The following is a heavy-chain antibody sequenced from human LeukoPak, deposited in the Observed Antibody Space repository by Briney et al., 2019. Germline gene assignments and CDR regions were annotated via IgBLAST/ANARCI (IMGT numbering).Heavy chain of an antibody. CDR1: GFTFSSYA. CDR2: IRGSGGST. CDR3: ASWTVAGTGDAFDI. D-gene: IGHD6-19*01. Sequence: GGSLRLSCAASGFTFSSYAMSWVRQAQGKGLEWVSAIRGSGGSTYYADSVKGRFTISRDNSKNTLYLQMNSLRAEDTAVYYCASWTVAGTGDAFDIWGQGTMVTVSS. J-gene: IGHJ3*02. V-gene: IGHV3-23*01.